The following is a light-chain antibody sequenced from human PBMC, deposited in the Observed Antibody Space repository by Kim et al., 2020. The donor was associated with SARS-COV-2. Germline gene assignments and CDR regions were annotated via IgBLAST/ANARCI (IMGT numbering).Light chain of an antibody. CDR3: CSYGGSYIWL. CDR1: SSDVGGYGL. V-gene: IGLV2-11*01. Sequence: QSALTQPRSVSGSPGQSVTISCTGTSSDVGGYGLVSWYQQLPGKAPTLIIFDVNARPSGVPDRFSASKSGNTASLTISGLQAEDEADYYCCSYGGSYIWLLGGGTGVTV. J-gene: IGLJ2*01. CDR2: DVN.